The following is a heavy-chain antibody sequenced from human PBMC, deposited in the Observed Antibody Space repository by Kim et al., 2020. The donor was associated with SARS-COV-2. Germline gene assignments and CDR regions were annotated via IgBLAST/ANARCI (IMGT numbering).Heavy chain of an antibody. CDR3: ATGVAVAGTPRYYYYYYGMDV. CDR2: FDPEDGET. Sequence: ASVKVSCKVSGFTLTELSMHWVRQAPGKGLEWMGGFDPEDGETIYAPKFQGGVTMTEDTSTDTAYMELSSLRSEDTAVYYCATGVAVAGTPRYYYYYYGMDVWRQGTTVTVSS. V-gene: IGHV1-24*01. D-gene: IGHD6-19*01. J-gene: IGHJ6*01. CDR1: GFTLTELS.